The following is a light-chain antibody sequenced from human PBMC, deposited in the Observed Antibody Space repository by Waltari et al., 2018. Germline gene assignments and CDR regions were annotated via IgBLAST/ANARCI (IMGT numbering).Light chain of an antibody. Sequence: QSVLTQPPSTSATPGQRVTISCSGSKSNIGNNSVYWYQQVPGMAPKLIIYKNSQRPSGVPDRFSGSKSGTSASLAISGLRSEDEATYHCAAWDDGWSGPWVFGGGTRETVL. CDR2: KNS. V-gene: IGLV1-47*01. CDR3: AAWDDGWSGPWV. CDR1: KSNIGNNS. J-gene: IGLJ3*02.